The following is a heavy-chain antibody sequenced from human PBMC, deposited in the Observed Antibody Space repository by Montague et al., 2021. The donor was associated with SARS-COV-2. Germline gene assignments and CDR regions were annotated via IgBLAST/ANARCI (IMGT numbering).Heavy chain of an antibody. D-gene: IGHD6-13*01. CDR1: GDSVSSNSAA. CDR3: ASGRMVPYSSSWTTLYYYYGMDV. Sequence: CAISGDSVSSNSAAWSWIRQSPSRGLEWLGRTYYRSKWYNDYAVSVKXRITINPDTSKNQFSLQLNSVTPEDTAVYYCASGRMVPYSSSWTTLYYYYGMDVWGQGTTVTVSS. CDR2: TYYRSKWYN. J-gene: IGHJ6*02. V-gene: IGHV6-1*01.